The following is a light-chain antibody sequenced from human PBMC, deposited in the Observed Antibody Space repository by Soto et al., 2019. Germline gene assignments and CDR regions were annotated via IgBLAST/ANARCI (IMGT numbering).Light chain of an antibody. V-gene: IGLV4-69*01. J-gene: IGLJ2*01. Sequence: QLVLTQSPSASASLGASVKLTCTLSSGHSSYTIAWHQQQPEKGPRYLMKLNSDGSHNKGDGIPDLFSGSSSGAERYLTISSLQSEDEADYYCQTWGIGMQVFGGGTKLTDL. CDR1: SGHSSYT. CDR3: QTWGIGMQV. CDR2: LNSDGSH.